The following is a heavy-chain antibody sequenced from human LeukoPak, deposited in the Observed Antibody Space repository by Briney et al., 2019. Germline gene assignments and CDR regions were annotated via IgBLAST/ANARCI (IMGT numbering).Heavy chain of an antibody. CDR1: GGSINGDY. Sequence: PSETLSLTCTVSGGSINGDYWSWIRQTPGMGLEWIGYIHYSGRTSYNPSLKSRVTISVDTSKNQFSLRLASVTAADTAIYYCAKETVVVPADDWFGPWGQGTLVTVSS. V-gene: IGHV4-59*01. D-gene: IGHD2-21*01. J-gene: IGHJ5*02. CDR3: AKETVVVPADDWFGP. CDR2: IHYSGRT.